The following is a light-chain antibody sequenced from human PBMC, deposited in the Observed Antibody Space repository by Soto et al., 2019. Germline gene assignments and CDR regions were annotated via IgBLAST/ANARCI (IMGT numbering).Light chain of an antibody. Sequence: DIQRTQSPSTLSASVGDRVTITCRASQSISSWLAWYQQKPGKAPKRLIYDASSLESGVPSRISGSGSGTEFPLTISRLQPDDFATYYFQQYNSYSYTFGQGTKLEIK. CDR2: DAS. J-gene: IGKJ2*01. CDR1: QSISSW. V-gene: IGKV1-5*01. CDR3: QQYNSYSYT.